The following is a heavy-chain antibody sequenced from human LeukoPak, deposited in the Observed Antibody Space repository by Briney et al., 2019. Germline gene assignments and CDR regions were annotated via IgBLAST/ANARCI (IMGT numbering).Heavy chain of an antibody. J-gene: IGHJ4*02. CDR3: ARAGFSFSDYYGSFFDY. Sequence: GRSLRLSCAASGFTFSSYAMRWVRQAPGKGLEWVAVISYDGSNKYYADSVKGRFTISRDNAKNSLYVQMNSLRVEDTGVYYCARAGFSFSDYYGSFFDYWGQGTLVTVSS. V-gene: IGHV3-30*04. CDR1: GFTFSSYA. CDR2: ISYDGSNK. D-gene: IGHD3-10*01.